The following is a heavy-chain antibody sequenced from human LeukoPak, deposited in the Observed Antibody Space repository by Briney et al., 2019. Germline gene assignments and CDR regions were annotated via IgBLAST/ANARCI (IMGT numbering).Heavy chain of an antibody. V-gene: IGHV4-59*01. CDR3: ARVPYSGYVNWFDP. J-gene: IGHJ5*02. D-gene: IGHD5-12*01. CDR2: IYYSGST. CDR1: GGSISSYY. Sequence: SETLSLTCTVSGGSISSYYWRWIRQPPGKGLEWIGYIYYSGSTNYNPSLKSRVTISVDTSKNQFSLKLSSVTAADTAVYYCARVPYSGYVNWFDPWGQGTLVTVSS.